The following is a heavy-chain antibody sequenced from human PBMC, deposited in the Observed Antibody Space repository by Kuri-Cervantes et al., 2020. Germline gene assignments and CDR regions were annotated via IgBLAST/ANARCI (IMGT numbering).Heavy chain of an antibody. CDR2: IKQDGSEK. CDR3: AKEARVRYYFDY. Sequence: GESLKISCAASGFTFSSYWMSWVRQAPGKGLEWVANIKQDGSEKYYVDSVKGRFTISRDNAKNTLYLQMNSLRAEDTALYYCAKEARVRYYFDYWGQGTLVTVSS. V-gene: IGHV3-7*01. CDR1: GFTFSSYW. J-gene: IGHJ4*02.